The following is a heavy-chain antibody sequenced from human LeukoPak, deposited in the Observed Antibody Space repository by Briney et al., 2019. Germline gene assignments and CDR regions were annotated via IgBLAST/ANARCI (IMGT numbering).Heavy chain of an antibody. CDR1: GYTFTHYY. CDR2: ISSGRGTT. J-gene: IGHJ4*02. D-gene: IGHD3-10*01. CDR3: ARAMSGDLFDF. Sequence: ASVKVSCKASGYTFTHYYLHWVRQAPGQGLEWMGWISSGRGTTDYAQKFQGRVTMTRDTSISTVYMELSSLTSDDAAIYYCARAMSGDLFDFWGQGTLVTVSS. V-gene: IGHV1-2*02.